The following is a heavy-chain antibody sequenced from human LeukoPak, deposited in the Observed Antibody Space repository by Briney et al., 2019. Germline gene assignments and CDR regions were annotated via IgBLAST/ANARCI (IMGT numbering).Heavy chain of an antibody. CDR3: ARESYSRGIKY. Sequence: GGSLRLSCAASGFTFNSYSMNWVRQAPGKGLEWVSYISSSSSTIYYADSVKGRFTISRDNAKNSLYLQMNSLRAEDTAVYYCARESYSRGIKYWGQGTLVTVSS. J-gene: IGHJ4*02. CDR1: GFTFNSYS. V-gene: IGHV3-48*01. CDR2: ISSSSSTI. D-gene: IGHD6-13*01.